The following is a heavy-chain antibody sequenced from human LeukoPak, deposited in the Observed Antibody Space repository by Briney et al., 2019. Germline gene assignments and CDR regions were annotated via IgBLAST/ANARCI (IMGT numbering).Heavy chain of an antibody. D-gene: IGHD1-26*01. Sequence: GGSLRLSCEAAGFSFRDYPMGWVRRASGKRLEWVSGISAGADVILYADPVKGRFTISRDNSKNTFYLQMNSLRPEDTAVYYCAKDQRWDLRTPEYWGQGTLVIVSS. CDR3: AKDQRWDLRTPEY. V-gene: IGHV3-23*01. J-gene: IGHJ4*02. CDR2: ISAGADVI. CDR1: GFSFRDYP.